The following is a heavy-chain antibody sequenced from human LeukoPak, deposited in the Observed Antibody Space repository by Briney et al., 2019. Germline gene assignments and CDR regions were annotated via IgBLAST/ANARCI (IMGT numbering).Heavy chain of an antibody. CDR3: ARGGSSWPENWFDP. CDR2: IYYSGST. V-gene: IGHV4-59*01. D-gene: IGHD6-13*01. Sequence: GSLRLSCTASGFIFSSYSMSWVRQAPGKGLEWIGYIYYSGSTNYNPSLKSRVTISVDTSKNQFSLKLSSVTAADTAVYYCARGGSSWPENWFDPWGQGTLVTVSS. CDR1: GFIFSSYS. J-gene: IGHJ5*02.